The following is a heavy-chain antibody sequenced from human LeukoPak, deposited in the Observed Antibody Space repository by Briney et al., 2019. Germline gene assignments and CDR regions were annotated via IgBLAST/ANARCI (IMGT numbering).Heavy chain of an antibody. CDR3: AKDGGRDRSGWQIDFAS. D-gene: IGHD6-19*01. CDR2: ISGSGGST. Sequence: PGGSLRLSCAASGFTFRSYAMSWVRQAPGKGLEWVSAISGSGGSTYYADSVKGRFTISRDNSKNTLYLQMNTLRAEDTAVYYCAKDGGRDRSGWQIDFASWGQGTLVTVSS. V-gene: IGHV3-23*01. J-gene: IGHJ4*02. CDR1: GFTFRSYA.